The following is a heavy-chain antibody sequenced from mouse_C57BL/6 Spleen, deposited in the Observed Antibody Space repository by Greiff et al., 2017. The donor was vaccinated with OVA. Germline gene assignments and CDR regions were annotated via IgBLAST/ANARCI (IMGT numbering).Heavy chain of an antibody. J-gene: IGHJ3*01. Sequence: DVQLVESGGGLVKPGGSLKLSCAASGFTFSSYAMSWVRQTPEKRLEWVATISDGGSYTYSPDNVKGRFTISRDNAKNNLYLQMSHLKSEDTAMYYCAREKLFAYWGQGTLVTVSA. CDR2: ISDGGSYT. CDR1: GFTFSSYA. V-gene: IGHV5-4*01. CDR3: AREKLFAY.